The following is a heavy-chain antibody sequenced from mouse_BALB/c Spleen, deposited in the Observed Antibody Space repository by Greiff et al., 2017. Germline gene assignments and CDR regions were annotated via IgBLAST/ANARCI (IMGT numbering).Heavy chain of an antibody. CDR2: IDPANGNT. J-gene: IGHJ3*01. CDR1: GFNIKDTY. D-gene: IGHD1-1*01. V-gene: IGHV14-3*02. Sequence: EVQLQQSGAELVKPGASVKLSCTASGFNIKDTYMHWVKQRPEQGLEWIGRIDPANGNTKYDPKFQGKATITADTSSNTAYLQLSSLTSEDTAVYYCAMEGYGSSYVGWFAYWGQGTLVTVSA. CDR3: AMEGYGSSYVGWFAY.